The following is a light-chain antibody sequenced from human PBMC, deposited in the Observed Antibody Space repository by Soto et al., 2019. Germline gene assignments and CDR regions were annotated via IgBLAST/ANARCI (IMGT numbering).Light chain of an antibody. J-gene: IGKJ5*01. Sequence: DIQMTQSPSSLSASLGDRVTITCRASESINNFLNWYQQKPGKAPNLLIYTASNLQSGVPSRFSGSGFGTDFTLTITSLQPEDFATYYCQQTYRSSITFGQGTRLEIK. CDR2: TAS. CDR1: ESINNF. V-gene: IGKV1-39*01. CDR3: QQTYRSSIT.